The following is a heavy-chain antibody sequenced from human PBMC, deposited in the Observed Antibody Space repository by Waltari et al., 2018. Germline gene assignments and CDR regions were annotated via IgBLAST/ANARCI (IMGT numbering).Heavy chain of an antibody. CDR2: ISWNSGSI. V-gene: IGHV3-9*01. CDR3: AKSPFIRSSWYYWYFDL. D-gene: IGHD6-13*01. J-gene: IGHJ2*01. Sequence: EVQLVESGGGLVQPGRSLRLSCAASGFTFDDYAIHWVRQAPGKGLEWVSGISWNSGSIGYADSVKGRFTISRDNAKNSLYLQMNSLRAEDTALYYCAKSPFIRSSWYYWYFDLWGRGTLVTVSS. CDR1: GFTFDDYA.